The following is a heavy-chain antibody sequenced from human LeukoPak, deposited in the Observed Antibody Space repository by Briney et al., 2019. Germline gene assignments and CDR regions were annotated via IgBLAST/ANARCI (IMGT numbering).Heavy chain of an antibody. J-gene: IGHJ6*03. CDR3: ARDPYSGSYSDYYYYYMDV. D-gene: IGHD1-26*01. CDR2: ITSSGSYI. Sequence: PGGSLRLSCAASRFTFSRYGMHWVRQAPGKGLEWVSSITSSGSYIYYADSVKGRFTISRDNAKNSLYLQLNSLRAEDTAVYYYARDPYSGSYSDYYYYYMDVWGKGTTVTVSS. CDR1: RFTFSRYG. V-gene: IGHV3-21*01.